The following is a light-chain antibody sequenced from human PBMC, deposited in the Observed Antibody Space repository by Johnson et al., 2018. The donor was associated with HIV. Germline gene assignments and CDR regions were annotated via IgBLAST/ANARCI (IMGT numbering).Light chain of an antibody. J-gene: IGLJ1*01. Sequence: QSVLTQPPSVSAAPGQKVTISCSGSSSNIGDNYVSWYQHLPGTAPKLLIYDNNKRPSGIPDRFSGSKSGTSATLGITGLPTGDEADYYCGTWDSSLSASYVFGAGTKVTVL. V-gene: IGLV1-51*01. CDR3: GTWDSSLSASYV. CDR2: DNN. CDR1: SSNIGDNY.